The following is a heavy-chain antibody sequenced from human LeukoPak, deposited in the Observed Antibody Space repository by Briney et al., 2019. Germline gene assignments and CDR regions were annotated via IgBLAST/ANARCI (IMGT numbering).Heavy chain of an antibody. J-gene: IGHJ4*02. CDR1: GFTFSNYA. CDR3: ASGYCTNDVCYTGGFDY. D-gene: IGHD2-8*01. Sequence: SGRSLRLSCAASGFTFSNYAMHWVRQAPGKGMEWVAVISYNGSSKYYADSLKGRLTISRDNSKNTVYLQMNSLRAEDSAVYYCASGYCTNDVCYTGGFDYWGQRTLVTVSS. V-gene: IGHV3-30-3*01. CDR2: ISYNGSSK.